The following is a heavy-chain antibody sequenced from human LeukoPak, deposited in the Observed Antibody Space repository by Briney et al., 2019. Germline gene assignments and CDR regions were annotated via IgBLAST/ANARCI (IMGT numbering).Heavy chain of an antibody. Sequence: PETLSLTCTVSGGSISSYYWSWIRQPPGKGLEWIGYMYYSGSTNYNPSLKSRVTMSVDTSKNQFSLKLTSVTAADTAVYYCASSGTITYMDVWGKGTTVTVSS. J-gene: IGHJ6*03. CDR2: MYYSGST. V-gene: IGHV4-59*12. CDR3: ASSGTITYMDV. CDR1: GGSISSYY. D-gene: IGHD1-1*01.